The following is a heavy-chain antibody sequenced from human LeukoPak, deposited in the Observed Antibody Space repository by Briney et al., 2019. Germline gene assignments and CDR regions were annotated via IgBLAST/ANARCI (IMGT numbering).Heavy chain of an antibody. CDR2: INPNTGGT. Sequence: ASEKVSCKASGHIFTDYYMHWVRQAPGQGLEWIGWINPNTGGTNYPQKFEGRVTMTRDTSISTAYMELTRLRSDDTAVYYCASGINYNSGWYGSFDSWGQGTLVTVSS. D-gene: IGHD6-19*01. CDR1: GHIFTDYY. CDR3: ASGINYNSGWYGSFDS. V-gene: IGHV1-2*02. J-gene: IGHJ4*02.